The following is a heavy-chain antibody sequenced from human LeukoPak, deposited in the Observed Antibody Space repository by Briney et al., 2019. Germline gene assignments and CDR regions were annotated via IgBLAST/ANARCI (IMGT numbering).Heavy chain of an antibody. CDR1: GFTFSSYW. Sequence: GGSLRLSCAASGFTFSSYWMHWVRQAPGKGMVWVSRINSDGSSTSYEDSVKGRFTISRENAKNTLYLQMNSLRAEETAVYYCPRDSATTVVTGDICGQGTMFSVSS. J-gene: IGHJ3*02. CDR2: INSDGSST. D-gene: IGHD4-23*01. CDR3: PRDSATTVVTGDI. V-gene: IGHV3-74*01.